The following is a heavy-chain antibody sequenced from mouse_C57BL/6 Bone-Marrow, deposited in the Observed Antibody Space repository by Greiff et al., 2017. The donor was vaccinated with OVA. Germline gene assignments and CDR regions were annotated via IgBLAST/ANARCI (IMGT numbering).Heavy chain of an antibody. CDR3: AREDNWSYAMDY. D-gene: IGHD4-1*01. J-gene: IGHJ4*01. V-gene: IGHV1-64*01. CDR2: IHPNSGST. CDR1: GYTFTSYW. Sequence: QVQLQQPGAELVKPGASVKLSCKASGYTFTSYWMHWVKQRPGQGLEWIGMIHPNSGSTNYNEKFKSKATLTVDKSSSTAYMQLSSLTSEDSAVYYCAREDNWSYAMDYGGQGTSVTVSA.